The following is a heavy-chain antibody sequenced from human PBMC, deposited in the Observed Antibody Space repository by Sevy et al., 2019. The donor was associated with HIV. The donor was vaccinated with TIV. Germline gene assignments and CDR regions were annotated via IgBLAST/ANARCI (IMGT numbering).Heavy chain of an antibody. CDR2: INSKPYGGTT. Sequence: GGSLRLSCTASGFSFGDYTLNWFRQAPGKGLEWVGFINSKPYGGTTEYAASVKGRFIISRDDSKSIAFLHMNSLKTGDTPWFYCGRGGGWGGTYSVDFDYWGQGTLVTVSS. V-gene: IGHV3-49*03. D-gene: IGHD1-26*01. J-gene: IGHJ4*02. CDR1: GFSFGDYT. CDR3: GRGGGWGGTYSVDFDY.